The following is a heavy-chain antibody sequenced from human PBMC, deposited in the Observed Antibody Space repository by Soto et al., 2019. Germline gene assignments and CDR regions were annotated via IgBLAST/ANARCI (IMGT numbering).Heavy chain of an antibody. J-gene: IGHJ4*02. CDR2: IYWDDDK. CDR3: AHRSLSSGTYWDGGYFDY. D-gene: IGHD1-26*01. V-gene: IGHV2-5*02. CDR1: GFSLSTSGVG. Sequence: QITLKESGPTRVKPTQTLTLTCTFSGFSLSTSGVGVGWIRQPPGKALEWLVVIYWDDDKRYSPSLQNRLTITKDPSNNQVVLTLTNLDPVDTATYYCAHRSLSSGTYWDGGYFDYWGQGTLVTVSS.